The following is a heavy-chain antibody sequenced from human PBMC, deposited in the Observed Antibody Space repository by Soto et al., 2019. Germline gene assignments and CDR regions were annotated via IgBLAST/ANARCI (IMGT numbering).Heavy chain of an antibody. J-gene: IGHJ6*02. V-gene: IGHV1-18*01. CDR1: GDSFTSYG. Sequence: GASVKVSCEASGDSFTSYGISWVRQAPGQGLEWMGWTSAYNGNTNYAQKLQGRVTMTTDTSTSTAYMELRSLRSDDTAVYYCARIHMVRGVIILITYYGMDVWGQGTTVTVSS. D-gene: IGHD3-10*01. CDR3: ARIHMVRGVIILITYYGMDV. CDR2: TSAYNGNT.